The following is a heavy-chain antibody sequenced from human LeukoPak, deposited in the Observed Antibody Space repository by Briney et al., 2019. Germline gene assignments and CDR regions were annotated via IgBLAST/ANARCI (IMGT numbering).Heavy chain of an antibody. CDR2: INNSSSYI. V-gene: IGHV3-21*06. Sequence: GGSLRLSCVASGFTFSSYWMHWVRQAPGKRLEWVSSINNSSSYIYYADSVKGRFTISRDNAKNSLYLQMNSLRVEDTALYYCTIPRSGRDYWGQGTLVTVSS. D-gene: IGHD3-10*01. CDR3: TIPRSGRDY. CDR1: GFTFSSYW. J-gene: IGHJ4*02.